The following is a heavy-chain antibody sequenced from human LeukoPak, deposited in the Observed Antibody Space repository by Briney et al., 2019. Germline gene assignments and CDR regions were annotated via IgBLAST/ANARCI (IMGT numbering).Heavy chain of an antibody. CDR2: INPNSGGT. D-gene: IGHD3-10*01. CDR1: GYTFTGYY. Sequence: ASVKVSCKASGYTFTGYYMHWVRQAPGQGLEWMGRINPNSGGTNYAQKFQGRVTMTRDTSISTAYMELSRLRSDDTAVYYCARVITMVRGVIGNDAFDIWGQGTMVTVSS. CDR3: ARVITMVRGVIGNDAFDI. V-gene: IGHV1-2*06. J-gene: IGHJ3*02.